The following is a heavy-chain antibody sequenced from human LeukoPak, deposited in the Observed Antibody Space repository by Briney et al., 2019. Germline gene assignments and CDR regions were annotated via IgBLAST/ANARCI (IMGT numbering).Heavy chain of an antibody. Sequence: GGSLRLSCAASGFTFSSYAMSWVRQAPGKGLEWVSAISGSGGSTYYADSVKGRFTISRDNSKKTVYLQMSSLRGEDTAVYYCAKDGSSGYYPYAFDIWGQGTKVTVSS. CDR3: AKDGSSGYYPYAFDI. CDR2: ISGSGGST. D-gene: IGHD3-22*01. J-gene: IGHJ3*02. V-gene: IGHV3-23*01. CDR1: GFTFSSYA.